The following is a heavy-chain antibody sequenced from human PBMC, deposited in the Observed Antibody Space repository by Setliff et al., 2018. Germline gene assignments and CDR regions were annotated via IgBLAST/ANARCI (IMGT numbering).Heavy chain of an antibody. CDR3: ATGLAIRGVQFDY. CDR2: VDLKDGQA. V-gene: IGHV1-69-2*01. Sequence: ASVKVSCKGSGYRFIVYYIHWVRQTPGKGLEWMGRVDLKDGQAIYAKKFQGRFTIAADTSIDTAYMELSSLTSEDTAVYYCATGLAIRGVQFDYWGRGTLVTVSS. J-gene: IGHJ4*02. CDR1: GYRFIVYY. D-gene: IGHD3-10*01.